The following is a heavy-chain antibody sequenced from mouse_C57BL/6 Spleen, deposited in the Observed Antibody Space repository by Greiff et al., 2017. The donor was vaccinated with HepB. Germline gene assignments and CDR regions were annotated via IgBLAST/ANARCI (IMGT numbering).Heavy chain of an antibody. CDR3: TKVVTTVVATGYFDV. CDR2: IRLKSDNYAT. V-gene: IGHV6-3*01. Sequence: EVKLVESGGGLVQPGGSMKLSCVASGFTFSNYWMNWVRQSPEKGLEWVAQIRLKSDNYATHYAESVKGRFTISRDDSKSSVYLQMNNLRAEDTGIYYCTKVVTTVVATGYFDVWGTGTTVTVSS. CDR1: GFTFSNYW. D-gene: IGHD1-1*01. J-gene: IGHJ1*03.